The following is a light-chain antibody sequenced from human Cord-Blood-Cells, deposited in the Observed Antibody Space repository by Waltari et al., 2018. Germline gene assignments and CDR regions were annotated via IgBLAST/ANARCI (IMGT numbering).Light chain of an antibody. CDR1: RRDVGGSKH. J-gene: IGLJ3*02. V-gene: IGLV2-14*01. CDR2: DVS. CDR3: SSYTSSSTWV. Sequence: QSALTQPASVSGSPGQSITISCTGTRRDVGGSKHVSWYQQHPGKPPKLMIYDVSKRPSGVSNRFTGSKSGNTASLTISGLQAEDEADYYCSSYTSSSTWVFGGGTKLTVL.